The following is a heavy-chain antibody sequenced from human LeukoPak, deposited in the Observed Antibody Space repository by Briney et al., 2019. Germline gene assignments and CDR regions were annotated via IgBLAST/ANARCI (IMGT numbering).Heavy chain of an antibody. J-gene: IGHJ4*02. V-gene: IGHV1-18*01. CDR3: ARDLGGAVVGIIPLFDY. Sequence: ASVKVSCKTSGYTFTNYGITWMRQAPGQGPEWMGWISAYNGNTNYAQKLQGRITMTTDTSTSTAYMELRSLRSDDTAAYYCARDLGGAVVGIIPLFDYWGQGTLVTVSS. CDR1: GYTFTNYG. D-gene: IGHD3-22*01. CDR2: ISAYNGNT.